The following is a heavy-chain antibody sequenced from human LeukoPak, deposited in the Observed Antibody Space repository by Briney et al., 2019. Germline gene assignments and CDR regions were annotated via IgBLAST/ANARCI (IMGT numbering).Heavy chain of an antibody. Sequence: PSETLSLTCAVYGGSISGYYWSWIGQPQGKGLEWIGEINQSGSTNYNPSLKSRVTISVDMSKNQFSLKLSSVTAADTAVYYCARALGNYYDSSGYYYEGYHFDYWGQGTLVTVSS. J-gene: IGHJ4*02. CDR2: INQSGST. CDR3: ARALGNYYDSSGYYYEGYHFDY. V-gene: IGHV4-34*01. CDR1: GGSISGYY. D-gene: IGHD3-22*01.